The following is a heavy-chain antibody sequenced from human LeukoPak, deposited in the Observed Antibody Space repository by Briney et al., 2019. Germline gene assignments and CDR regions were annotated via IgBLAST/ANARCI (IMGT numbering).Heavy chain of an antibody. V-gene: IGHV3-74*01. CDR1: GFTFSSYW. CDR3: ARESKYSGYPFDY. J-gene: IGHJ4*02. Sequence: SGGSLRLSCAASGFTFSSYWMHWVRQAPGKGLVWVSRVNSDGSGTTYADSVKGRFTISRDNAKNTLYLQMNSLRAEDTAVYYCARESKYSGYPFDYWGQGTLVTVSS. CDR2: VNSDGSGT. D-gene: IGHD5-12*01.